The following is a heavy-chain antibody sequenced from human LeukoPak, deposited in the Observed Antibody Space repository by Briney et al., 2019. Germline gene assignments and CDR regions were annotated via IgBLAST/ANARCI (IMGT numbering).Heavy chain of an antibody. CDR2: INPNSGGT. D-gene: IGHD3-9*01. CDR3: ARDLLYFDWLAY. J-gene: IGHJ4*02. CDR1: GYTFTGYY. Sequence: ASVKVSCKASGYTFTGYYMHWVRQAPGQGLEWMGRINPNSGGTNYAQKFQGRVTMTRDTSISTAYMELSRLRSDDTAVYYCARDLLYFDWLAYWGQGTLVTVSS. V-gene: IGHV1-2*06.